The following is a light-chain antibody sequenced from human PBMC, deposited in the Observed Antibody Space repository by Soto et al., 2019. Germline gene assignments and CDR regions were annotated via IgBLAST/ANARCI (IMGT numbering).Light chain of an antibody. Sequence: IQITQSPSPLSASVGNRVTIPCRASQSISSYLNWYQQKPGKAPKLLIYAASSLQSGVPSRFSGSGSGTDFTLTISSLQPEDFATYYCQQSYSTPRTFGQGTKVDI. CDR3: QQSYSTPRT. V-gene: IGKV1-39*01. CDR2: AAS. J-gene: IGKJ1*01. CDR1: QSISSY.